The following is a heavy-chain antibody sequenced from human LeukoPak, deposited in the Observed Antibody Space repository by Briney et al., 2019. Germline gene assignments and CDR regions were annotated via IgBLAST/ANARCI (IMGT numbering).Heavy chain of an antibody. J-gene: IGHJ4*02. V-gene: IGHV4-34*01. Sequence: SETLSLTCAVYGGSFSGYYWSWIRQPPGKGLEWIGEINHSGSTNYNPSLKSRVTISVDTSKNQFSLKLSSVTAADTAVYYCARKMVGSSGWYDYWAREPWSPSPQ. CDR3: ARKMVGSSGWYDY. D-gene: IGHD6-19*01. CDR1: GGSFSGYY. CDR2: INHSGST.